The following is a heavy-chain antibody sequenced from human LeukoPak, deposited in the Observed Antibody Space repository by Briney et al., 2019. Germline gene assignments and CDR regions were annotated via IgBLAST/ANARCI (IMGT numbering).Heavy chain of an antibody. V-gene: IGHV3-23*01. J-gene: IGHJ4*02. CDR3: AKDLQRYFDWGRDY. CDR1: GFTFSSYA. Sequence: GGSLRLSCADSGFTFSSYAMSWVRQAPGKGLEWVSAISGSGGSTYYADPVKGRFTISKDNSKNTLYLQMNSLRAEDTAVYYCAKDLQRYFDWGRDYWGQGTLVTVSS. D-gene: IGHD3-9*01. CDR2: ISGSGGST.